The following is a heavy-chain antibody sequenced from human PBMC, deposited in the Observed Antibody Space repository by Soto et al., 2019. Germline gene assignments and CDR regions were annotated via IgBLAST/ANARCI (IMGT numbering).Heavy chain of an antibody. CDR3: ARDGSAWDFDF. CDR1: GYTFTTYF. J-gene: IGHJ4*02. CDR2: VRPSGGNT. V-gene: IGHV1-46*01. D-gene: IGHD6-19*01. Sequence: QVQLVQSGAEMKKPGASVKVSCKASGYTFTTYFIHWVRQAPGQGLEWMGIVRPSGGNTAYAQRFQGRLTMTRDTSTSTVYMELSSLRSDDTAVYSCARDGSAWDFDFWGQGTLVTVSS.